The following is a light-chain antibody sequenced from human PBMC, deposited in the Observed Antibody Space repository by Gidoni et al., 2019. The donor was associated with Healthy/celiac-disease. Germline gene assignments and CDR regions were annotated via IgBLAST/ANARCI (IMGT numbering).Light chain of an antibody. CDR1: QSLLHSDGKPY. V-gene: IGKV2-29*02. J-gene: IGKJ4*01. CDR2: AVS. CDR3: MQGIHLPLT. Sequence: DIVMTQTPLSLSVTPGQPDSISCKSSQSLLHSDGKPYLHSYLQRPGQSPQLLIYAVSSRFSGVPDRFSGSGSGIDFTLKISLVEAVDVGVYYCMQGIHLPLTFGGGTKVEIK.